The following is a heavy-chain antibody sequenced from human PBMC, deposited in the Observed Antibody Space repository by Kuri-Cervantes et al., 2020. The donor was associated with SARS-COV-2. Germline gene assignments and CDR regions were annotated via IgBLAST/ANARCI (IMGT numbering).Heavy chain of an antibody. V-gene: IGHV4-30-2*01. CDR3: ARRSTSITIFGVVNINPFDY. CDR2: IYHSGST. Sequence: SCAVSGGSISSGGYSWSWIRQPPGKGLEWIGYIYHSGSTYYNPSLKSRVTISVDRSKNQFSLKLSSVTAADTAVYYCARRSTSITIFGVVNINPFDYWGQGTLVTVSS. D-gene: IGHD3-3*01. J-gene: IGHJ4*02. CDR1: GGSISSGGYS.